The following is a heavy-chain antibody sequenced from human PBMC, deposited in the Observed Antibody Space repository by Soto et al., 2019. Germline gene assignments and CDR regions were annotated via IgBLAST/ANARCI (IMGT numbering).Heavy chain of an antibody. CDR1: GGYVHSYY. Sequence: SETLSLTCSVSGGYVHSYYWSWLRQAPGRGLEWIAYIYYTGSTKYNPSLKSRATISLDTSKNEVYLKMTSVTAADTAVYYCARARVRGVSPDYDFWGQGTQVTVSS. CDR2: IYYTGST. CDR3: ARARVRGVSPDYDF. V-gene: IGHV4-59*02. J-gene: IGHJ4*02. D-gene: IGHD2-8*01.